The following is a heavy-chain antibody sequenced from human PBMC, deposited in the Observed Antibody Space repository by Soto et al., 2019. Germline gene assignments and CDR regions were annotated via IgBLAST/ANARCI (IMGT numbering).Heavy chain of an antibody. D-gene: IGHD6-13*01. CDR1: GGSVCGYY. Sequence: CAACGGSVCGYYGGGFLQTPGKGLEWIGEINHSGSTNYNPSLKSRVTISVDTSKNQFSLKLSSVTAVDTAVYYCARGPQRYSSSWYRRDYYYGMDIWAQGTTVTGYS. V-gene: IGHV4-34*01. CDR3: ARGPQRYSSSWYRRDYYYGMDI. J-gene: IGHJ6*02. CDR2: INHSGST.